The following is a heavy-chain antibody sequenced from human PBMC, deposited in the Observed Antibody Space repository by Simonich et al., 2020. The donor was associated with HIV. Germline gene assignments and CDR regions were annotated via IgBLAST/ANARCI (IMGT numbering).Heavy chain of an antibody. CDR3: SRGTQRASWGYPPRHWFDT. Sequence: QVQLQQWGAGLLKPSETLSLTCAVYGGSFSGYYWTWIRQPPGKGLEWIGEVIHRGGTSHIPSLRRRPTSALDTSKSQFSLNLTSVTAAATAVYFCSRGTQRASWGYPPRHWFDTWGQGTLVTVSS. V-gene: IGHV4-34*04. CDR2: VIHRGGT. CDR1: GGSFSGYY. D-gene: IGHD7-27*01. J-gene: IGHJ5*02.